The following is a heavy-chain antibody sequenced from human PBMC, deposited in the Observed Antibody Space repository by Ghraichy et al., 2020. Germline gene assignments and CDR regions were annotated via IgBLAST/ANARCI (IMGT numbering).Heavy chain of an antibody. Sequence: SETLSLTCAVYGGSITGYYWSWIRQPPGKGLEWVGEINHSGSTSYNPSLKSRVTISVETSKNQFSLKLSPVTAADTAVYYCARVESGTSYETDYWGQGTLVTVSS. CDR3: ARVESGTSYETDY. D-gene: IGHD6-6*01. CDR1: GGSITGYY. CDR2: INHSGST. V-gene: IGHV4-34*01. J-gene: IGHJ4*02.